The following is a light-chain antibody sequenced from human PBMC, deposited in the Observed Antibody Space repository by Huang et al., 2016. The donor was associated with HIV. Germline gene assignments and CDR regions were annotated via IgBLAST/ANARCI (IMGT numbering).Light chain of an antibody. J-gene: IGKJ2*01. CDR3: QQYNNWPPMYT. V-gene: IGKV3-15*01. Sequence: EIVLTQSPATRSMSPGQRATLSCRASQSVSRNLAWFQQKPGQAPRLLIYGASTRPTGIPARFSGSGSGTEFTLTISSLQSEDFAVYYCQQYNNWPPMYTFGQGTKLEV. CDR2: GAS. CDR1: QSVSRN.